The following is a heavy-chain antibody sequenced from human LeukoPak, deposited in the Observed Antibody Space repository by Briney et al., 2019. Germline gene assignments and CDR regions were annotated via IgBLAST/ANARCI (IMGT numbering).Heavy chain of an antibody. CDR3: ARDQSIAGPTTADY. D-gene: IGHD1-26*01. CDR1: GFTFSSYG. V-gene: IGHV3-30*03. Sequence: GGSLRLSCAASGFTFSSYGMHWVRQAPGKGLEWVAIISYDGSNKYYADSVQGRFTISRDNSKNTLYLQMNSLRAEDTAVYYCARDQSIAGPTTADYWGQGTLVTVSS. J-gene: IGHJ4*02. CDR2: ISYDGSNK.